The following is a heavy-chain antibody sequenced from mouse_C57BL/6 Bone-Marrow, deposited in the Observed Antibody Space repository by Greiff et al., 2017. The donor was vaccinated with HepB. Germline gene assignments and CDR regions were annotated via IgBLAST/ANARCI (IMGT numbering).Heavy chain of an antibody. Sequence: ESGPGLVKPSQSLSLTCSVTGYSITSGYYWNWIRQFPGNKLEWMGYISYDGSNNYNPSLKNRISITRDTSKNQFFLKLNSVTTEDTATYDCARVAHYYAMDYWGQGTSVTVSS. CDR2: ISYDGSN. CDR1: GYSITSGYY. V-gene: IGHV3-6*01. J-gene: IGHJ4*01. D-gene: IGHD6-1*01. CDR3: ARVAHYYAMDY.